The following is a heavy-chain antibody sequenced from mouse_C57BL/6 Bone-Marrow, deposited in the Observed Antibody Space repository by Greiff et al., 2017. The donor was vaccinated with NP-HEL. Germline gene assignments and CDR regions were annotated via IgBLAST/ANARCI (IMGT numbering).Heavy chain of an antibody. CDR1: GYTFTSYW. Sequence: QVQLQQPGAELVKPGASVKLSCKASGYTFTSYWMHWVKQRPGQGLEWIGMIHPNSGSTNYTEKFKSKATLTVDKSSSTAYMQHSSLTSEDSAVYYCARVPYGSSSFAYWGQGTLVTVSA. CDR3: ARVPYGSSSFAY. CDR2: IHPNSGST. D-gene: IGHD1-1*01. J-gene: IGHJ3*01. V-gene: IGHV1-64*01.